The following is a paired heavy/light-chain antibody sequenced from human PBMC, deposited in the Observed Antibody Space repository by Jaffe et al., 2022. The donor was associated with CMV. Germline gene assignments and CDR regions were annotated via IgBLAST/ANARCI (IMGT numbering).Light chain of an antibody. CDR1: ALPKQY. Sequence: SYELTQPPSVSVSPGQTARITCSGDALPKQYAYWYQQKPGQAPVLVIYKDSERPSGIPERFSGSSSGTTVTLTISGVQAEDEADYYCQSADSSGTSGRVFGGGTKLTVL. J-gene: IGLJ3*02. V-gene: IGLV3-25*03. CDR2: KDS. CDR3: QSADSSGTSGRV.
Heavy chain of an antibody. CDR3: ARDQGYGDARYYYYYGMDV. V-gene: IGHV4-59*01. CDR1: GGSISSYY. J-gene: IGHJ6*02. D-gene: IGHD4-17*01. CDR2: IYYSGST. Sequence: QVQLQESGPGLVKPSETLSLTCTVSGGSISSYYWSWIRQPPGKGLEWIGYIYYSGSTNYNPSLKSRVTISVDTSKNQFSLKLSSVTAADTAVYYCARDQGYGDARYYYYYGMDVWGQGTTVTVSS.